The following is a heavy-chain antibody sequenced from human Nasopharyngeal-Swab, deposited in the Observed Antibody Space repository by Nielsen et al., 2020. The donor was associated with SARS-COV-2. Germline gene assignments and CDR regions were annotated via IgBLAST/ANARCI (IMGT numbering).Heavy chain of an antibody. Sequence: GESLKISCKGSGSSFTSYWIGWVRQMPGKGLEWMGIIYPGDSDTRYSPSFQGQVTISADKSISTAYLQWSSLKASDTAMYYCARRAYDILTGYLLDAFDIWGQGTMVTVSS. D-gene: IGHD3-9*01. J-gene: IGHJ3*02. CDR3: ARRAYDILTGYLLDAFDI. CDR2: IYPGDSDT. V-gene: IGHV5-51*01. CDR1: GSSFTSYW.